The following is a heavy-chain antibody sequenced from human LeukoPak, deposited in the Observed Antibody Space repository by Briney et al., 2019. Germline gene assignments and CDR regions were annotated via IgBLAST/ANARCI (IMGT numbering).Heavy chain of an antibody. D-gene: IGHD7-27*01. J-gene: IGHJ6*02. Sequence: PGGSLRLSCAASGFTVSSNYMSWVRQAPGKGPEWVSSISSTSNYIYYAESLKGRFAVSRDNAKNSLYLQMNSLRADDTAVYYCARAGDILLVSYFHFYGMDVWGQGTTVIVSS. CDR2: ISSTSNYI. CDR1: GFTVSSNY. V-gene: IGHV3-21*01. CDR3: ARAGDILLVSYFHFYGMDV.